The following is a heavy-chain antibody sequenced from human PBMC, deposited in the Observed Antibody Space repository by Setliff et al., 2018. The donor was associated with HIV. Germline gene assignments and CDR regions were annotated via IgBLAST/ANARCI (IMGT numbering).Heavy chain of an antibody. CDR1: GGTFSSYA. D-gene: IGHD7-27*01. CDR3: ARDLTGEDAFDI. J-gene: IGHJ3*02. Sequence: ASVKVSCKASGGTFSSYAISWVRQAPGQGLEWMGGIIPILGIANYAQKFQGRVTITADKSTSTAYMELSSLRSEDTAVYYCARDLTGEDAFDIWGQGTMVTVS. V-gene: IGHV1-69*10. CDR2: IIPILGIA.